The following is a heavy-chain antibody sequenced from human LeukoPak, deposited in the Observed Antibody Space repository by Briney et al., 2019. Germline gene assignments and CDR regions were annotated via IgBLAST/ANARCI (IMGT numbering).Heavy chain of an antibody. V-gene: IGHV3-48*03. Sequence: PGGSLRLSCAASRFTFSSFDLNWVRQAPGKGLEWVAYISGSGTTIYYADSVKGRFTISRDNAKNSLYLHMNSLRAEDTAVYYCARDRPLDYWGQGTLVTVSS. CDR2: ISGSGTTI. CDR3: ARDRPLDY. CDR1: RFTFSSFD. J-gene: IGHJ4*02.